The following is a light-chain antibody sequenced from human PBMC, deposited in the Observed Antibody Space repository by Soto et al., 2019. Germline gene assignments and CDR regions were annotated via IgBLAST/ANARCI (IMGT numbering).Light chain of an antibody. J-gene: IGKJ4*01. V-gene: IGKV3-15*01. CDR1: QSVSTN. CDR3: QQYDIGSS. CDR2: AAS. Sequence: ETVMTQSPATLSVSPGERATLSCRASQSVSTNLAWYQQTPGQAPRLLIYAASTRATGFPARFSGSGSGTEFTLTISSLQSEDFAGYYCQQYDIGSSFGGGTKVEIK.